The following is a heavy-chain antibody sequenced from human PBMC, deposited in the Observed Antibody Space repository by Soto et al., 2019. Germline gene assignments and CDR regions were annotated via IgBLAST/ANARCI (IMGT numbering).Heavy chain of an antibody. J-gene: IGHJ4*02. CDR1: GFTFSSYW. CDR3: ARGRLLLWFGELL. CDR2: IKQDGSEK. V-gene: IGHV3-7*05. D-gene: IGHD3-10*01. Sequence: GGSLRLSCAASGFTFSSYWMSWVRQAPGKGLEWVANIKQDGSEKYYVDSVKGRFTISRDNAKNSLYLQMNSLRAEDTAVYYCARGRLLLWFGELLRGQGTLVTVSS.